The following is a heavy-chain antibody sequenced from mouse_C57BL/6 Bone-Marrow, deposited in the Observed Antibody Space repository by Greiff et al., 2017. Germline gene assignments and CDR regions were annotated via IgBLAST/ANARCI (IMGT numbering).Heavy chain of an antibody. Sequence: QVTLKVSGPGILQPSQTLSLSCSFSGFSLSTFGMGVVWIRQPSGQGLEWLAHTWWDDDKYYNPALKSRLTTSKNTSKNQVFLKIAHVDTADTATYYCARICGSSDGEMDYWGQGTSVTVSS. CDR2: TWWDDDK. V-gene: IGHV8-8*01. CDR1: GFSLSTFGMG. D-gene: IGHD1-1*01. J-gene: IGHJ4*01. CDR3: ARICGSSDGEMDY.